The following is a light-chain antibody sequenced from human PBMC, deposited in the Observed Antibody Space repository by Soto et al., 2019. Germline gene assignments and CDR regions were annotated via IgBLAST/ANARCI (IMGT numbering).Light chain of an antibody. CDR3: QQYDSSPWT. CDR2: GAS. Sequence: EIVLTQSPGTLSLSPGERATLSCRASQSVSSSFLAWYQQKPGQAPRLLIYGASSSATGIPDRVSGSGSGTAYSLTISRLETEEFAVYYGQQYDSSPWTFGQGTKVEIK. J-gene: IGKJ1*01. V-gene: IGKV3-20*01. CDR1: QSVSSSF.